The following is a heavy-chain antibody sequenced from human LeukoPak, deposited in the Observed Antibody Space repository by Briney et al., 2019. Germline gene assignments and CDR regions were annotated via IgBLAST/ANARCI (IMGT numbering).Heavy chain of an antibody. D-gene: IGHD3-3*01. CDR3: AKDAALYYDFWSGYYDFDY. CDR2: IRYDGSNK. V-gene: IGHV3-30*02. Sequence: GGSLRLSCAASGFTFTSYAMSWVRQAPGKGLEWVAFIRYDGSNKYYADSVKGRFTISRDNSKNTLYLQMNSLRAEDTAVYYCAKDAALYYDFWSGYYDFDYWGQGTLVTVSS. J-gene: IGHJ4*02. CDR1: GFTFTSYA.